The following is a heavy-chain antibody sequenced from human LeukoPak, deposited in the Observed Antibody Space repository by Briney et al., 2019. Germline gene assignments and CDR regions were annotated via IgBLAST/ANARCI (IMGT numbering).Heavy chain of an antibody. CDR3: ARVGTYYYDSSGSLGY. CDR1: GFTFSGYS. D-gene: IGHD3-22*01. CDR2: ISSSSSYI. Sequence: GGSLRLSCAASGFTFSGYSMNWVRQAPGTGLEWVSSISSSSSYIYYADSVKGRFTISRDIAKNSLYLQMNSLRAEDTAVYYCARVGTYYYDSSGSLGYWGQGPLVTVSS. V-gene: IGHV3-21*01. J-gene: IGHJ4*02.